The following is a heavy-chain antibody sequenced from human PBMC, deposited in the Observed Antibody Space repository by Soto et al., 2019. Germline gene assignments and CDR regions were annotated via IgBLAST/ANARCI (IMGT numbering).Heavy chain of an antibody. Sequence: QVQLQESGPGLVKPSQTLSLTCTVSGGSISSGGYYWSWIRQHPGKGREWIGYIYYSGSTYYNPSLKSRVTISVATSKNQFSLKLSSVTAADTAVYYCARAGLNSSSSLYYYYYYGMDVWGQGTTVTVSS. V-gene: IGHV4-31*03. CDR1: GGSISSGGYY. J-gene: IGHJ6*02. CDR3: ARAGLNSSSSLYYYYYYGMDV. CDR2: IYYSGST. D-gene: IGHD6-6*01.